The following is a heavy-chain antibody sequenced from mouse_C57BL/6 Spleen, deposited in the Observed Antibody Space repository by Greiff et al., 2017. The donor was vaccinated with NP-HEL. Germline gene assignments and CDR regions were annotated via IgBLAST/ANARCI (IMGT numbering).Heavy chain of an antibody. V-gene: IGHV5-16*01. CDR2: INYDGSST. J-gene: IGHJ4*01. CDR1: GFTFSDYY. Sequence: EVKLVESEGGLVQPGSSMKLSCTASGFTFSDYYMAWVRQVPEKGLEWVANINYDGSSTYYLDSLKSRFIISRDNAKNILYLQMSSLKSEDTATYYCARDSYDGYYGGYAMDYWGQGTSVTVSS. D-gene: IGHD2-3*01. CDR3: ARDSYDGYYGGYAMDY.